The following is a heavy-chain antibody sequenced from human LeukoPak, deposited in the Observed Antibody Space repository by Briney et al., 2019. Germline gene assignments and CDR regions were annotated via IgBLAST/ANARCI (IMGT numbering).Heavy chain of an antibody. CDR2: IYHSGRT. Sequence: ETLSLTCTVSGYSISSGYYWGWIRQPPGKGLEWIGSIYHSGRTFYNPSLKSRVTISVDKSKNQLSLKLSSVTAADTAVYYCVREEVTKFDYWGQGTLVTVSS. J-gene: IGHJ4*02. D-gene: IGHD2-21*02. CDR3: VREEVTKFDY. CDR1: GYSISSGYY. V-gene: IGHV4-38-2*02.